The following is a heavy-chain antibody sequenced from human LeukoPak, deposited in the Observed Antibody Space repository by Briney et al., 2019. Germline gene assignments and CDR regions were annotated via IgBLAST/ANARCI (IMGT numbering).Heavy chain of an antibody. CDR1: GGSTSSYY. Sequence: SETLSLTCTVSGGSTSSYYWSWIRQPPGKGLEWIGYIYYSGSTNYNPSLKSRVTISVDTSKNQFSLKLSSVTAAGTAVYYCARVDTAMVDYYFDYWGQGTLVTVSS. CDR3: ARVDTAMVDYYFDY. V-gene: IGHV4-59*01. CDR2: IYYSGST. J-gene: IGHJ4*02. D-gene: IGHD5-18*01.